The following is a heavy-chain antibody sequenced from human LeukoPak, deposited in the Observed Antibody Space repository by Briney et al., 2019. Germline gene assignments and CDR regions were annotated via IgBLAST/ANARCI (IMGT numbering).Heavy chain of an antibody. CDR1: GYTFTSYD. CDR2: MNPNSGNT. Sequence: ASVKVSCKASGYTFTSYDINWVRQATGQGLEWMGWMNPNSGNTGYAQKFQGRVTITRNTSISTAYMELSSLRSEDTAVYYCARGKTGNPYCYNYMDVWGKGTTVTVSS. CDR3: ARGKTGNPYCYNYMDV. J-gene: IGHJ6*03. V-gene: IGHV1-8*01.